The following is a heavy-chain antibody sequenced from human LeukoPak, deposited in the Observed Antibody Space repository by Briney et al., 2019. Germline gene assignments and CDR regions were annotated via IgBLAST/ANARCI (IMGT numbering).Heavy chain of an antibody. J-gene: IGHJ4*02. CDR3: AGQWLRLGPIDY. CDR2: ISSSSYI. Sequence: GGSLRLSCAASGFTFSSYAMSWVRKAPGKGLEWVSSISSSSYIYYADSVKGRFTISRDNAKNSLYLQMNSLRAEDTAVYYCAGQWLRLGPIDYWGQGTLVSVSS. CDR1: GFTFSSYA. D-gene: IGHD5-12*01. V-gene: IGHV3-21*01.